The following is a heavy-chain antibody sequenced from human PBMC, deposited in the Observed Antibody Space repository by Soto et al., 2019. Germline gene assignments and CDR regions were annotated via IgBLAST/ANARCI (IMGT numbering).Heavy chain of an antibody. Sequence: GGSLRLSCAASGFTFSSYGMHWVRQAPGKGLEWVAVISYDGSNKYYADSVKGRFTISRDNSKNTLYLQMNSLRAEDTAVYYCAKGGGYGDPSWDYGMDVWGQGTTVTVSS. D-gene: IGHD4-17*01. CDR3: AKGGGYGDPSWDYGMDV. CDR2: ISYDGSNK. CDR1: GFTFSSYG. J-gene: IGHJ6*02. V-gene: IGHV3-30*18.